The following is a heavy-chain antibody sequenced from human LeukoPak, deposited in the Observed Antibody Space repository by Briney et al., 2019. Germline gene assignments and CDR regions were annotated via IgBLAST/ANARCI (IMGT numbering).Heavy chain of an antibody. CDR3: ARSPARGWFDP. J-gene: IGHJ5*02. Sequence: GGSLRLSCAASGFTFSSYSMNWARQAPGKGLEWVSSISSSSSYIYYADSVKGRFTISRDNAKNSLYLQMNSLRVEDTAVYYCARSPARGWFDPWGQGTLVTVSS. CDR1: GFTFSSYS. D-gene: IGHD2-2*01. V-gene: IGHV3-21*01. CDR2: ISSSSSYI.